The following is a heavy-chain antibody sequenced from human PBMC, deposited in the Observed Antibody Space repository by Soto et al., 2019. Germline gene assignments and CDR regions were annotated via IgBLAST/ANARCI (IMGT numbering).Heavy chain of an antibody. CDR2: INHSGST. CDR3: ARGRGYSSSWYYFDY. J-gene: IGHJ4*02. D-gene: IGHD6-13*01. Sequence: SETLSLTCAVYGGSFSGYYWSWIRQPPGKGLEWIGEINHSGSTNYNPSLKSRVTISVDTSKDQFSLKLSSVTAADTAVYYCARGRGYSSSWYYFDYWGQGTLVTVSS. CDR1: GGSFSGYY. V-gene: IGHV4-34*01.